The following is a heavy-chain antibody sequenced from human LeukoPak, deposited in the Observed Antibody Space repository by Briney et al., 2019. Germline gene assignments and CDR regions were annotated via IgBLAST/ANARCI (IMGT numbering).Heavy chain of an antibody. CDR2: ISSSYRSI. D-gene: IGHD3-22*01. J-gene: IGHJ4*02. CDR1: GFTFSSYN. CDR3: ARAYYDSSGSSFDY. Sequence: GGSLRLSCAASGFTFSSYNMNWVRQAPGKGLEWVSSISSSYRSIYYADSVKGRFTISRDNAENSLYLQMNSLRAEDSAVYYCARAYYDSSGSSFDYWGQGTLVTVSS. V-gene: IGHV3-48*01.